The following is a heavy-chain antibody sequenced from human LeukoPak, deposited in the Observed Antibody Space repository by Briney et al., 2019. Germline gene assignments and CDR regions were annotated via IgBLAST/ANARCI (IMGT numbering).Heavy chain of an antibody. CDR1: GYRFTSYW. J-gene: IGHJ4*02. Sequence: GEALKISCKGSGYRFTSYWIGWVRQMPGKRLEWMGIIYPADSDTRYSPSFQGQVTISADKSISTAYLQWSSLKASDTAMYCCASRYSGSYVGYNYWGQGTLVTASS. CDR2: IYPADSDT. V-gene: IGHV5-51*01. CDR3: ASRYSGSYVGYNY. D-gene: IGHD1-26*01.